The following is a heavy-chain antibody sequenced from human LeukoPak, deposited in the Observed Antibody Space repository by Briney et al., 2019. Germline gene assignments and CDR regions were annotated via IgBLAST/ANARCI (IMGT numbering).Heavy chain of an antibody. D-gene: IGHD6-19*01. CDR1: GYTFTSYY. V-gene: IGHV1-46*01. CDR3: ARDQSSGSHAFDI. J-gene: IGHJ3*02. CDR2: INPSGGST. Sequence: GASVKVSRKASGYTFTSYYMNWVRQAPGQGLEWMGIINPSGGSTSYAQKFQGRVTMTRDTSTSTVYMELSSLRSEDTAVYYCARDQSSGSHAFDIWGQGTMVTVSS.